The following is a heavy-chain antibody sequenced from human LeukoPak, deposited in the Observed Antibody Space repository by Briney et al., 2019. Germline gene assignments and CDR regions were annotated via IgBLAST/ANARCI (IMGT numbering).Heavy chain of an antibody. CDR1: GYNFTTYW. V-gene: IGHV5-51*01. Sequence: GESLKISCKGSGYNFTTYWIGWVRHMPGKGLEWVAMIYPGDSVTMYNPSYEGQFIISVDTSISTVYLQWRSLKASDTAMYYCARREYYSVWFDPWGQGTLVTVSS. CDR3: ARREYYSVWFDP. J-gene: IGHJ5*02. D-gene: IGHD5/OR15-5a*01. CDR2: IYPGDSVT.